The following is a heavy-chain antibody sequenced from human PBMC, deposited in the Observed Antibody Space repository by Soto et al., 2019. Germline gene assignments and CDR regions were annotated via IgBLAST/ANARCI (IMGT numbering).Heavy chain of an antibody. CDR1: GGSFSGYY. V-gene: IGHV4-34*01. Sequence: QVQLQQWGAGLLKPSETLSLTCAVYGGSFSGYYWSWIRQPPGKGLEWIGEINHSGSTNYNPSLKSRVTIYVDTSKNQFALKLSSVTAADTAVYYCARASVAGTVLSYWGQGTLVPVSS. J-gene: IGHJ4*02. D-gene: IGHD6-19*01. CDR2: INHSGST. CDR3: ARASVAGTVLSY.